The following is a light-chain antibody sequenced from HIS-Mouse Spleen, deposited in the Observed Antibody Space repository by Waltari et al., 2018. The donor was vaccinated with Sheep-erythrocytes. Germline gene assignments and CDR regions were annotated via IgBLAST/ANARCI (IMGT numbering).Light chain of an antibody. CDR1: QSLVYSDGNTY. CDR3: QQSYSTPPT. CDR2: KVS. Sequence: DVVMTQSPLSLPVTLGQPASISCRSSQSLVYSDGNTYLNWFQQRPGQSPRRLIYKVSNRDSGVPDRFSGSGSGTDFTLTISSLQPEDFATYYCQQSYSTPPTFGGGTKVEIK. V-gene: IGKV2-30*01. J-gene: IGKJ4*01.